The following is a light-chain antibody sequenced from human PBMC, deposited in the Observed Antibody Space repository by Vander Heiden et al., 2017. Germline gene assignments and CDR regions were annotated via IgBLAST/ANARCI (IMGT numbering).Light chain of an antibody. CDR2: DAS. CDR1: QDISNY. V-gene: IGKV1-33*01. Sequence: DIQMTPSSPSLSASVGDRVTITCQASQDISNYLNWYQQKPGKAPKLLIYDASNLETGVPSRFSGSGSGTDFTFTISSLQPEDFATYYCQQDDNHPYTFGQGTKLEIK. J-gene: IGKJ2*01. CDR3: QQDDNHPYT.